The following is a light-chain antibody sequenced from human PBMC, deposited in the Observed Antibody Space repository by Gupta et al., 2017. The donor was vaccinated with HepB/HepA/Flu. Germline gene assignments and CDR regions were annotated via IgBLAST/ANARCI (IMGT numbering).Light chain of an antibody. Sequence: IQLTQSPSSLSASVGDRVTITCRACQSISSYLNWYQQKPGKAPKRLIYAASSLQSGVPSRFSGSGSGTDFTLNISSLQPEDFATYYCKQSYSSPLAFGGGTKVEIK. CDR1: QSISSY. CDR3: KQSYSSPLA. CDR2: AAS. J-gene: IGKJ4*02. V-gene: IGKV1-39*01.